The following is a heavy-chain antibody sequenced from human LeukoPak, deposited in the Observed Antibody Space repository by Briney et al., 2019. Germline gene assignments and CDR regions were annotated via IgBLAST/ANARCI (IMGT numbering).Heavy chain of an antibody. J-gene: IGHJ3*02. CDR3: ARAGYQLLYRTGAFDI. D-gene: IGHD2-2*02. Sequence: IPSETLSLTCAVYGGSFSGYYWSWLRQPPGKGLEWIGEINHSGSTNYNPSLKSRVTLSVDTSTTQFSLKLSSVTAAGPAVYYCARAGYQLLYRTGAFDIWGQGTMVTVSS. V-gene: IGHV4-34*01. CDR2: INHSGST. CDR1: GGSFSGYY.